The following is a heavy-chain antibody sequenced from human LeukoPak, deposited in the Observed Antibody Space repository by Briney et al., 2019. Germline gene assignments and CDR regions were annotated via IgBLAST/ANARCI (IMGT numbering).Heavy chain of an antibody. CDR3: ASTISGYSYGSDY. V-gene: IGHV1-69*06. CDR1: GGTFTSYA. D-gene: IGHD5-18*01. CDR2: IIPIFGTA. Sequence: SVKVSCKASGGTFTSYAISWGRQAPGQGLEWMGGIIPIFGTANYAQKFQGRVTITADKSTSTAYMELSSRRSEDTAVYYCASTISGYSYGSDYWGQGTLVTVSS. J-gene: IGHJ4*02.